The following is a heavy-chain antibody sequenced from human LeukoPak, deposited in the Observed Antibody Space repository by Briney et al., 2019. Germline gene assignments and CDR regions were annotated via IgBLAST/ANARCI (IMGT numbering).Heavy chain of an antibody. CDR2: ISDSGGNT. V-gene: IGHV3-23*01. CDR1: GFTFSNYA. D-gene: IGHD2-15*01. Sequence: GGSLRLSCAASGFTFSNYAMSWVRQAPGKGLEWVSAISDSGGNTYYADSVKGRFTISRDNSKSTLYLQMSSLRAEDTAVYYCAKDVRGYCSGGRCYGWFDPWGQGTLVTVSS. J-gene: IGHJ5*02. CDR3: AKDVRGYCSGGRCYGWFDP.